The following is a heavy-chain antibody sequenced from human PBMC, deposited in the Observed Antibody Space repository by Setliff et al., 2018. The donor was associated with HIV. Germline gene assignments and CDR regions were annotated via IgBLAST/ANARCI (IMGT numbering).Heavy chain of an antibody. D-gene: IGHD3-16*01. CDR3: ARLRGAFDY. J-gene: IGHJ4*02. CDR1: GGSISSTNHS. CDR2: IYYSGST. Sequence: PSETLSLTCTVSGGSISSTNHSWSWIRQPPGKRLEWIGYIYYSGSTNYNPSLESRVTISVDTSKNQFPLRLNSATAADTAVYYCARLRGAFDYWGQGTLVTVSS. V-gene: IGHV4-61*01.